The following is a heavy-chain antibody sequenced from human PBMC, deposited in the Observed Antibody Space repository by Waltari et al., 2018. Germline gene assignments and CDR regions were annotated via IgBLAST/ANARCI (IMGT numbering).Heavy chain of an antibody. J-gene: IGHJ3*02. CDR2: INAGNGNT. CDR1: GYTFPSSA. V-gene: IGHV1-3*03. CDR3: AREGMSGYNRADAFDI. Sequence: QVQLVQSGAEVKKPGASVKVSCKASGYTFPSSAMHWVRQATGQRLEWMGWINAGNGNTKYSQEFQGRVTITRDTSASTAYMELSSLRSEDMAVYYCAREGMSGYNRADAFDIWGQGTMVTVSS. D-gene: IGHD5-12*01.